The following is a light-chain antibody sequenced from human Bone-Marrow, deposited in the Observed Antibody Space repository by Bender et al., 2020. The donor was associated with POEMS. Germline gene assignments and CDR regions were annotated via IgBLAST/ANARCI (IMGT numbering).Light chain of an antibody. Sequence: QSVVTQPPSLSEAPRQRVTISCSGSSSNIGNHGVNWYQQLPGEAPKLLIYYDDLLTPGVSDRFSASKSGPSASLAIGELQSEDEALYSCAAWDDSLSGWVVGGGTKLTVL. CDR3: AAWDDSLSGWV. CDR1: SSNIGNHG. J-gene: IGLJ3*02. V-gene: IGLV1-36*01. CDR2: YDD.